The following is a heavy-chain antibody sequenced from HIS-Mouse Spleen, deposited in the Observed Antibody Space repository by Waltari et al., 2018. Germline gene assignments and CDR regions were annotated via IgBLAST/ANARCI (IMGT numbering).Heavy chain of an antibody. D-gene: IGHD6-13*01. V-gene: IGHV4-39*07. J-gene: IGHJ2*01. CDR3: AREIPYSSSWYDWYFDL. CDR2: IYYSGST. Sequence: QLQLQESGPGLVKASETLSLTCTVSGGSISSSSYYWGWIRQPPGKGLGWIGSIYYSGSTYYNPSRKSRITISVDTSKNQFSLKLSSVTAADTAVYYCAREIPYSSSWYDWYFDLWGRGTLVTVSS. CDR1: GGSISSSSYY.